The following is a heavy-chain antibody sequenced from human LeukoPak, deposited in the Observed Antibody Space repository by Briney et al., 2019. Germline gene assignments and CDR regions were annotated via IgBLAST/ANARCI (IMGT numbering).Heavy chain of an antibody. Sequence: QTGGSLRLSCAASGFTFSSYWMSWVRQAPGKGLEWVANIKQDGSEKYYVDSVKGRFTISRDNAKNSLYLQMNSLRAEDTAVYYCARMKGGPLDYLDYWGQGTLVTVSS. CDR3: ARMKGGPLDYLDY. CDR2: IKQDGSEK. D-gene: IGHD3-16*01. V-gene: IGHV3-7*01. J-gene: IGHJ4*02. CDR1: GFTFSSYW.